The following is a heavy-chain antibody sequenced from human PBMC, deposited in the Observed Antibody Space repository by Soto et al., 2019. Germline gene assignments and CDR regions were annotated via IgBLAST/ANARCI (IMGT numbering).Heavy chain of an antibody. CDR2: IWYDGSNK. CDR1: GFTFSSYG. D-gene: IGHD3-22*01. Sequence: QVQLVEAGGGVVQPGRSLRLSCAASGFTFSSYGMHWVRQAPGTGLEWVAVIWYDGSNKYYADSVKGRVTISRDNSKNTLYLKMNSLRAEDTAVYYCARAPGVVVRCWGGFDPWGQGTLVTVS. V-gene: IGHV3-33*01. J-gene: IGHJ5*02. CDR3: ARAPGVVVRCWGGFDP.